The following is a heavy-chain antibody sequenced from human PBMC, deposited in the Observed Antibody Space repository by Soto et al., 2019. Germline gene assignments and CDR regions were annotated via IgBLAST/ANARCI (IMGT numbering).Heavy chain of an antibody. V-gene: IGHV3-64D*06. Sequence: GGSLRLCCSASGFTFSSYAMHWVRQAPGKGLEYVSSISINGGSTHYADSVKGRFTISRDNSRNTQYLQMSSLRADDTAVYYCVTAEFYYDTSAYHPFDSWGQGT. D-gene: IGHD3-22*01. CDR3: VTAEFYYDTSAYHPFDS. CDR1: GFTFSSYA. CDR2: ISINGGST. J-gene: IGHJ4*02.